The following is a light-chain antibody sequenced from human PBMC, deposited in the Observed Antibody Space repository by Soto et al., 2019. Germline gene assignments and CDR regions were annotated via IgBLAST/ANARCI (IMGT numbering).Light chain of an antibody. Sequence: ENVLTQSPGTLSLSPGESATLSCRASQTVYNGYLAWYQQKPGQAPRLLIYGASSRATGIPDRFSGSESGTDFTLTISSLEPEDAAVYYCQQYVSSPRTFGQGTKVEIK. CDR3: QQYVSSPRT. CDR2: GAS. V-gene: IGKV3-20*01. J-gene: IGKJ1*01. CDR1: QTVYNGY.